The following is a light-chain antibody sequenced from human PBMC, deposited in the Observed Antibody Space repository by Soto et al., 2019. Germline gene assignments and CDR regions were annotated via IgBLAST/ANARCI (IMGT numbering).Light chain of an antibody. CDR1: NIGSKS. CDR3: QVWDRSNEQGV. V-gene: IGLV3-21*02. J-gene: IGLJ1*01. CDR2: DDT. Sequence: SYELTQPASVSGAPGQTAGISCGGNNIGSKSVNWYQQKPGQAPVVVVYDDTDRPSGIPARFSGSNSGHTAILTISGVDAGDEADYSCQVWDRSNEQGVFGAGTKVTVL.